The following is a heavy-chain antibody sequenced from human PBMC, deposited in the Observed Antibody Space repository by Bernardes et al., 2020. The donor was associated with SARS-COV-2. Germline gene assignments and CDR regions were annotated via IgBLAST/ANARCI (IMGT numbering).Heavy chain of an antibody. CDR1: GFTFSDYW. Sequence: GGSLRLSCAASGFTFSDYWMDWVRQAPGKGLEWVANTNPDGSEKNYVDSVKGRFIISRDNAKNSLYLQMNSLRAEDTAVYYCARESTVTSQGYWGDGNMVTVSS. J-gene: IGHJ4*01. CDR2: TNPDGSEK. V-gene: IGHV3-7*01. CDR3: ARESTVTSQGY. D-gene: IGHD4-17*01.